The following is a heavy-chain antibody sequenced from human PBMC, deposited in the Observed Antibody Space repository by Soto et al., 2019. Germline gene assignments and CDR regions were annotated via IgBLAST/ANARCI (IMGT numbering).Heavy chain of an antibody. CDR2: IYHSGST. CDR1: GGSISSSNW. V-gene: IGHV4-4*02. Sequence: SETLSLTCAVFGGSISSSNWWSWVRQPPGKGLEWIGEIYHSGSTNYNPSLKSRVTISVDKSKNQFSLKLSSVTAADTAVYYCARAVNLYGSGSYYNGGVSYYYYGMDVWGQGTTVTVSS. CDR3: ARAVNLYGSGSYYNGGVSYYYYGMDV. J-gene: IGHJ6*02. D-gene: IGHD3-10*01.